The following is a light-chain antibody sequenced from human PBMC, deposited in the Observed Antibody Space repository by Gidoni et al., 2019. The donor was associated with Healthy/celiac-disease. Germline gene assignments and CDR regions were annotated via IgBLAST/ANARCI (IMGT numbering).Light chain of an antibody. CDR3: QQYGSSPHRT. J-gene: IGKJ3*01. V-gene: IGKV3-20*01. CDR2: GAS. Sequence: EIVLTQSPGTLSLSPGERATLSCRASQSVSSSYLAWYQQKPGQAPRLLTYGASSRATGIPDRFSGSGSGTDFTLTISRLEPKDFAVYYWQQYGSSPHRTFGRDQSGYQT. CDR1: QSVSSSY.